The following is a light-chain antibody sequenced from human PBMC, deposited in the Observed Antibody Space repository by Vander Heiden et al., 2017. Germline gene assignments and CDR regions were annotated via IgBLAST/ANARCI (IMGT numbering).Light chain of an antibody. CDR1: SSHIGAGYD. CDR3: QSYDSSLSGGV. J-gene: IGLJ2*01. Sequence: QSVLTPPPSVSGAPGRRVTISCPGSSSHIGAGYDVHWYQQLPGTAPKLLSYGNSNRPSGVPDRCSGSKSGTSASLAITGLQAEDEADYYCQSYDSSLSGGVFGGGTKLTVL. V-gene: IGLV1-40*01. CDR2: GNS.